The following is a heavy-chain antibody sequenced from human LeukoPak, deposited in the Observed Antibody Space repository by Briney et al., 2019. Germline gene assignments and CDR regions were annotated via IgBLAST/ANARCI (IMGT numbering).Heavy chain of an antibody. CDR1: GGSVTSTNW. Sequence: SETLSLTCDVSGGSVTSTNWWTWVRQPPGKGLEWIGEVHLDGRTNYNPSLKSRLILSVHLPEHHISLELPHVTAADTAVYYCGREGGFYRPLHYSGQGTLVTVSS. CDR2: VHLDGRT. V-gene: IGHV4-4*02. J-gene: IGHJ4*02. CDR3: GREGGFYRPLHY. D-gene: IGHD3-3*01.